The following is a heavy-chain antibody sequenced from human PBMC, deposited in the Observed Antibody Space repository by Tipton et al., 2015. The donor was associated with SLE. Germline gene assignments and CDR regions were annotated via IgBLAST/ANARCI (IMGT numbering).Heavy chain of an antibody. D-gene: IGHD5-24*01. CDR1: GGSINDYY. J-gene: IGHJ4*02. CDR3: ARHLMAPQGFDD. CDR2: ISYSGST. Sequence: LRLSCTVSGGSINDYYWSWIRQPPGKGLEWIGYISYSGSTYFNPSIQTRVTMSVDTSKNQFSLKLRSVTAADTAVYYCARHLMAPQGFDDWGQGGLVTVPS. V-gene: IGHV4-59*08.